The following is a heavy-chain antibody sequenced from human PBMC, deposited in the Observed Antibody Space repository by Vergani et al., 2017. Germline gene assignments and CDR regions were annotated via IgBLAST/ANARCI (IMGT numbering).Heavy chain of an antibody. D-gene: IGHD3-16*02. CDR3: ARDLVPYDYVWGSYRPDAFDI. J-gene: IGHJ3*02. Sequence: QVQLVQSGAEVKKPGASVKVSCKASGYTFTSYDINWVRQATGQGLEWMGWMNPNSGNTGYAQKFQGRVTMTRDTSISTAYMELSRLRSDDTAVYYCARDLVPYDYVWGSYRPDAFDIWGQGTMVTVSS. V-gene: IGHV1-8*01. CDR2: MNPNSGNT. CDR1: GYTFTSYD.